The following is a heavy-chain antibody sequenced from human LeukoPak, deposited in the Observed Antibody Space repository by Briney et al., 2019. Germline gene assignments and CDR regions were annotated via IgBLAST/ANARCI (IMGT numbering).Heavy chain of an antibody. CDR2: IYYSGST. V-gene: IGHV4-59*01. J-gene: IGHJ2*01. CDR3: ARDPAYCSSTSCYARWYFDL. CDR1: DGSINSYY. D-gene: IGHD2-2*01. Sequence: SETLSLTCTVSDGSINSYYWSWIRQPPGKGLEWIGYIYYSGSTNYNPSLKSRVTISVDTSKNQFSVKLSSVTAADTAVYYCARDPAYCSSTSCYARWYFDLWGRGTLVTVSS.